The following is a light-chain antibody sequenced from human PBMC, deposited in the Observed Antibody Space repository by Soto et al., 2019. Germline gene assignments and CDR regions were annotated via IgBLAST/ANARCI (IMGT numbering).Light chain of an antibody. CDR2: EVS. CDR1: SNNVGGYNY. J-gene: IGLJ1*01. V-gene: IGLV2-14*01. Sequence: QCALTQPASVSGSPGQSITISCTGTSNNVGGYNYVAWYQQHPGKAPKLMIYEVSNRPSGVSNRFSGSKSGNTVSLTISGLQAEDEADYYCSSYTSSSTYVFGTGTKVTVL. CDR3: SSYTSSSTYV.